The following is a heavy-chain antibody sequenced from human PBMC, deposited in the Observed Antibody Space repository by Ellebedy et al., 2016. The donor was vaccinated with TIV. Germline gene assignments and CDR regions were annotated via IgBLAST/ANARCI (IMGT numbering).Heavy chain of an antibody. J-gene: IGHJ4*02. V-gene: IGHV3-30*02. CDR3: AKDMYYDILGGFDY. D-gene: IGHD3-9*01. Sequence: GESLKISCAASGFTFSSYGMHWVRLAPGKGLEWVAFVRFDGGHKYYADSVKGRFTISRDNSKNTVYLQMNNLRAEDTAVYYCAKDMYYDILGGFDYWGQGTLVTVSS. CDR1: GFTFSSYG. CDR2: VRFDGGHK.